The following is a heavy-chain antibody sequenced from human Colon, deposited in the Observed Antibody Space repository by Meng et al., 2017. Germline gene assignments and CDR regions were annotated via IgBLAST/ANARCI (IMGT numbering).Heavy chain of an antibody. CDR1: GGSISSSTYH. V-gene: IGHV4-39*07. Sequence: SETLSLTCTVSGGSISSSTYHWGWIRQPPGKGLEWIGSIYYSGDTFYNPSLKSRLTISVDTSKNQFSLNLSSVTAADTAVYYCARTGLALDYWGQGTLVTVSS. CDR2: IYYSGDT. J-gene: IGHJ4*02. CDR3: ARTGLALDY. D-gene: IGHD3/OR15-3a*01.